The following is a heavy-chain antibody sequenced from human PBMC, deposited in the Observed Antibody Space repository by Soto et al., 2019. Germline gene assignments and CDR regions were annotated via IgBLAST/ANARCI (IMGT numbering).Heavy chain of an antibody. CDR1: GYTFTSYG. J-gene: IGHJ5*02. Sequence: ASVKVSCKASGYTFTSYGISWVRQAPGQGLEWMGWISAYNGNTNYAQKLQGRVTMTTDTSTSTAYMELRSLRSDDTAVYYCARVGIMITFGGALGFDPWGQGTLVTVSS. D-gene: IGHD3-16*01. V-gene: IGHV1-18*01. CDR3: ARVGIMITFGGALGFDP. CDR2: ISAYNGNT.